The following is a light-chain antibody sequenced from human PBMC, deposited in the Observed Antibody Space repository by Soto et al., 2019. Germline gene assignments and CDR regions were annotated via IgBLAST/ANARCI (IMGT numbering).Light chain of an antibody. Sequence: DIQMTQSPSTLSASVGDRVTITCRASQSISSWLAWYQQKPGKAPKLLIYDAYSLESGVPSRFSGSGSGREFTLTISSLQPDDFATYNCQQYNSLSTFGQGTKVEIK. CDR2: DAY. V-gene: IGKV1-5*01. CDR1: QSISSW. J-gene: IGKJ1*01. CDR3: QQYNSLST.